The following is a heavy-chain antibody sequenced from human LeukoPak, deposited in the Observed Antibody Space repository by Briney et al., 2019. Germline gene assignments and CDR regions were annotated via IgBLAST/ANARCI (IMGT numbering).Heavy chain of an antibody. CDR3: TRAPWGSYCSSTSCWSWSFDY. D-gene: IGHD2-2*01. J-gene: IGHJ4*02. V-gene: IGHV3-49*04. Sequence: GGSLRLSCTASGFTFGDYAMSWVRQAPGKGLEWVGFIRSKAYGGTTEYAASVKGRFTISRDDSKSIAYLQMNSLKTEDTAVYYCTRAPWGSYCSSTSCWSWSFDYWGQGTLVTVSS. CDR2: IRSKAYGGTT. CDR1: GFTFGDYA.